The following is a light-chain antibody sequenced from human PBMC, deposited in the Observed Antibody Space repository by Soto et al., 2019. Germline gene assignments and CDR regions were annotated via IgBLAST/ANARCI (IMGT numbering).Light chain of an antibody. V-gene: IGLV2-14*01. CDR1: SSDVGFYNY. J-gene: IGLJ1*01. Sequence: QSALTQPASVSGSPGQSITISCTGTSSDVGFYNYVSWYQQQHPGKAPKLMIYEVDNRPSGVSIRFSCSKSGNTASLTISGLLAEDEAYYYCRSYAHVRTYVFGTGTKLTVL. CDR3: RSYAHVRTYV. CDR2: EVD.